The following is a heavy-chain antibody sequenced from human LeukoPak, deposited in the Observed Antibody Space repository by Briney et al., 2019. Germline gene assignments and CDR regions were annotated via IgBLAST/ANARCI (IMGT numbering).Heavy chain of an antibody. V-gene: IGHV3-23*01. D-gene: IGHD3-10*01. J-gene: IGHJ4*02. Sequence: GGSLRLSCAASGFTFSSYAMSWVRQAPGKGLEWVSGIRGSGDSTYYADSVKGRFTISRDNAKNSLYLQMNSLRAEDTAVYYCASSSPTGSGSFHWGQGTLVTVSS. CDR1: GFTFSSYA. CDR3: ASSSPTGSGSFH. CDR2: IRGSGDST.